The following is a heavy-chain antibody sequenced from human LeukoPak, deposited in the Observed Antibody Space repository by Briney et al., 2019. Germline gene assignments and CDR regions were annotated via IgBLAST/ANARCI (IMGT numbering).Heavy chain of an antibody. Sequence: GGSLRLSCAASGFIFSNYALAWVRQAPGKGLEWVSGISSVGRTTYYSDSVKGRFTISRDNSKNTLYLQMNSLRAEDTAVYYCAKGGHYDSSGYPYYFDYWGQGTLVTVSS. CDR1: GFIFSNYA. CDR3: AKGGHYDSSGYPYYFDY. CDR2: ISSVGRTT. V-gene: IGHV3-23*01. D-gene: IGHD3-22*01. J-gene: IGHJ4*02.